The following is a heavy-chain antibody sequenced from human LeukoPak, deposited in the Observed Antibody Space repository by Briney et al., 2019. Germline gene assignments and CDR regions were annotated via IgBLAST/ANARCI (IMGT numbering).Heavy chain of an antibody. J-gene: IGHJ4*02. Sequence: SQTLSLTCTVSGGSISSGGYYWSWIRQPPGKGLEWIGYIYHSGSTYYNPSLKSRVTISVDRSKNQFSLKLSSVTAADTAVYYCARRGASRPPYYFDYWGQGTLVTVSS. D-gene: IGHD1-26*01. V-gene: IGHV4-30-2*01. CDR2: IYHSGST. CDR3: ARRGASRPPYYFDY. CDR1: GGSISSGGYY.